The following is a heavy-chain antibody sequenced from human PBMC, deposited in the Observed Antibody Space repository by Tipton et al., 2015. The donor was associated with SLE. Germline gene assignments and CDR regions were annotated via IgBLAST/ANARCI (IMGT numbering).Heavy chain of an antibody. CDR1: GGSISSYY. V-gene: IGHV4-59*01. Sequence: TLSLTCTVSGGSISSYYWSWIRQPPGRGLEWIGYIYSSGSTAYNPSLKSRVTISVDTSKNQFSLKLSSVTAADTAVYYCARTPGGVQGQIGWYFDLWGRGTLVIVSS. CDR2: IYSSGST. CDR3: ARTPGGVQGQIGWYFDL. D-gene: IGHD3-10*01. J-gene: IGHJ2*01.